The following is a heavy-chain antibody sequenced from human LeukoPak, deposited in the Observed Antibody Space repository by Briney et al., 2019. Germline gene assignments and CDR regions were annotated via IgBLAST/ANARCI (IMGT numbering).Heavy chain of an antibody. V-gene: IGHV1-18*01. Sequence: GASVKVSCKASGYTFTSYGISWVRQAPGQGLEWMGWISAYNGNTNYAQKLQGRVTMTTDTSTSTAYMELRSLRSDDTAVYYCARDRPFRTFAGVVVRDAFDIWGQGTMVTVSS. J-gene: IGHJ3*02. D-gene: IGHD3-22*01. CDR2: ISAYNGNT. CDR3: ARDRPFRTFAGVVVRDAFDI. CDR1: GYTFTSYG.